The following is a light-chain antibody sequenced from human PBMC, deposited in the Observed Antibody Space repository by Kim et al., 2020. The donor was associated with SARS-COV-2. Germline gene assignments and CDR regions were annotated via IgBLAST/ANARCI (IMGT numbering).Light chain of an antibody. CDR1: SSNIGNNY. J-gene: IGLJ2*01. Sequence: GQNVTISCSGSSSNIGNNYVSWYQQFPGTAPKLLIYDNTKRPSGIPDRFSGSKSGTSATLDITGLQTGDEADYYCETWDSSLRAVVFGGGTQLTVL. CDR3: ETWDSSLRAVV. CDR2: DNT. V-gene: IGLV1-51*01.